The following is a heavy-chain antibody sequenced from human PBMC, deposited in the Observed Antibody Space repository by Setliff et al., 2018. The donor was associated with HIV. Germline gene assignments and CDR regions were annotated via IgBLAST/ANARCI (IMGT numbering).Heavy chain of an antibody. Sequence: PGESLKISCKGSQYTFTTYWIGWVRQVPGRGLEWMALIYPSDSNIYYNPSFQDRVTISVEKPIATAYLQWSSLKTSDTAIYYCVRRDRRLLNGFDFWGQGTMVTVSS. CDR3: VRRDRRLLNGFDF. CDR1: QYTFTTYW. D-gene: IGHD2-21*02. J-gene: IGHJ3*01. V-gene: IGHV5-51*01. CDR2: IYPSDSNI.